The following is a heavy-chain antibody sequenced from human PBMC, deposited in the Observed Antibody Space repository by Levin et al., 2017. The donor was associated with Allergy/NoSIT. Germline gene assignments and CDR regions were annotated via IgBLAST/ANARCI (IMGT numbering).Heavy chain of an antibody. CDR2: MHYSGSS. V-gene: IGHV4-39*01. CDR3: ATTDYYDDYMDV. Sequence: GSLRLSCTVSGGSISSSSYYWGWIRQPPGKGLECIGSMHYSGSSYYNPSLKTRVTISIDMSKNQFSLKLSSVTAADTAVYYCATTDYYDDYMDVWGKGTTVIVSS. CDR1: GGSISSSSYY. J-gene: IGHJ6*03.